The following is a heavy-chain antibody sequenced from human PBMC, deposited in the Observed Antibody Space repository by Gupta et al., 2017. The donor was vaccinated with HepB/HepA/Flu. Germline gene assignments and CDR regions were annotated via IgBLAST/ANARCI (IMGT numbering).Heavy chain of an antibody. D-gene: IGHD1-26*01. CDR2: IWYDGSTK. CDR1: GFPFSSYA. J-gene: IGHJ4*02. Sequence: QVQLVASGAGVVQPGGSLRLPCFVSGFPFSSYAMHWVRQAPVKGLEWVAVIWYDGSTKYYADSVKGRFTISRDNSKNTLFLEMNSLRDEDTAVYYCARGVGAIDYWGQGTLVTVSS. V-gene: IGHV3-33*01. CDR3: ARGVGAIDY.